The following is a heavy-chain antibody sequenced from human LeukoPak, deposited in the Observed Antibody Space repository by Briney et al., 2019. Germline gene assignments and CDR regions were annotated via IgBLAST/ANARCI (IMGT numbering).Heavy chain of an antibody. CDR3: ARGGCCPGEAFDI. D-gene: IGHD3-10*01. Sequence: PGGSLRLSCAAPGFTFSSYSMNWVRQAPGKGLEWVSSISSSSSYIYYADSVKGRFTISRDNAKNSLYLQMNSLRAEDTAVYYCARGGCCPGEAFDIWGQGTMVTVSS. CDR1: GFTFSSYS. V-gene: IGHV3-21*01. CDR2: ISSSSSYI. J-gene: IGHJ3*02.